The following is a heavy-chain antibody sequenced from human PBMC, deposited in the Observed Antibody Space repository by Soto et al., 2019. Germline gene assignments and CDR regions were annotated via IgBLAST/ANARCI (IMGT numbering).Heavy chain of an antibody. D-gene: IGHD3-9*01. Sequence: EVQLVESGGGLVQPGGSLRLSCAASGFTFSSYSMNWVRQDPGKGLEWVSYISSSSSTIYYAGSVKGRFTISRDNAKNSPYLQMNTLTAEDTAVYYCARNLRYFDWLPAHYYYYYMDVCGKGTTVTVSS. V-gene: IGHV3-48*01. CDR2: ISSSSSTI. CDR3: ARNLRYFDWLPAHYYYYYMDV. J-gene: IGHJ6*03. CDR1: GFTFSSYS.